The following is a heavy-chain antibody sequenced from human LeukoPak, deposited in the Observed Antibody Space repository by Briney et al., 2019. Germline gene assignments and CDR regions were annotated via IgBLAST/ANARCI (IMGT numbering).Heavy chain of an antibody. CDR1: GGTFSSYA. D-gene: IGHD5-12*01. CDR2: IIPIFGTA. Sequence: EASVKVSCKASGGTFSSYAISWVRQAPGQGLEWMGGIIPIFGTANYAQKFQGRVTITTDESTSTAYMELSSLRSEDTAVYYCARQGVATIYGFDYWGQGTLVTVSS. V-gene: IGHV1-69*05. CDR3: ARQGVATIYGFDY. J-gene: IGHJ4*02.